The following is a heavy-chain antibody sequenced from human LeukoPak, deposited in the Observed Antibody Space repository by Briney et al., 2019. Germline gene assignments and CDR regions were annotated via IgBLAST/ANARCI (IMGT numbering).Heavy chain of an antibody. CDR3: ATVSYSSDTRHFDY. D-gene: IGHD5-18*01. CDR1: GGSISSSNW. CDR2: IYHSGST. V-gene: IGHV4-4*02. J-gene: IGHJ4*02. Sequence: SETLSLTCAASGGSISSSNWWRWVRQPPGKGLEWIGEIYHSGSTNYNPSLKSRVTISVDKSKNQFSLKLSSVTAADTAVYYCATVSYSSDTRHFDYWGQGTLVTVSS.